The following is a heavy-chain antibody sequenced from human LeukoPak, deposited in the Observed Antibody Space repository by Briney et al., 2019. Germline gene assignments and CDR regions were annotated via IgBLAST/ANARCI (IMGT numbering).Heavy chain of an antibody. CDR3: TRGLPNFSFFDY. J-gene: IGHJ4*02. Sequence: PGGSLRLSCAASGFTFSNYRMHWVRQAPGKGLVWVSRTNSDASTTLYADSVQGRFSVSRDNAKNTLYLQMSSLRAEGTAVYYCTRGLPNFSFFDYWGQGILVTVSS. D-gene: IGHD4/OR15-4a*01. CDR1: GFTFSNYR. CDR2: TNSDASTT. V-gene: IGHV3-74*01.